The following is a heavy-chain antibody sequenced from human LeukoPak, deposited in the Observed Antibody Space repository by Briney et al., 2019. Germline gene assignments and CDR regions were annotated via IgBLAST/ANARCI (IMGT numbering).Heavy chain of an antibody. D-gene: IGHD2-15*01. J-gene: IGHJ4*02. V-gene: IGHV3-21*01. CDR2: ISSSSSYI. CDR1: GFTFRIYA. Sequence: GSSLRLSCAASGFTFRIYAMSWVRQAPGKGLEWVSSISSSSSYIYYADSVKGRFTISRDNAKNSLYLQMNGLRAEDTAVYYWARDKGVAYWGQGTLVTVSP. CDR3: ARDKGVAY.